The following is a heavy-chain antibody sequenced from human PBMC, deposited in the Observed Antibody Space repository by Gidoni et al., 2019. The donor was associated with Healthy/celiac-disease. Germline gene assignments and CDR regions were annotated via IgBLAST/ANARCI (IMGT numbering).Heavy chain of an antibody. CDR3: ARDLAVAGTSEFDP. CDR1: GFTFSSYG. D-gene: IGHD6-19*01. Sequence: QVQLVESGGGVVQPGRSLRLSCAASGFTFSSYGMHGVRQAPGKGLEWVAVIWYDGSNKYYADSVKGRFTISRDNSKNTLYLQMNSLRAEDTAVYYCARDLAVAGTSEFDPWGQGTLVTVSS. CDR2: IWYDGSNK. J-gene: IGHJ5*02. V-gene: IGHV3-33*01.